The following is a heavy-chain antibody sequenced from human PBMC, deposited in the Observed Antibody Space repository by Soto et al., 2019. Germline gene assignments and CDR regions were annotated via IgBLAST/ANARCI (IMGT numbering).Heavy chain of an antibody. V-gene: IGHV3-21*01. CDR2: ISSSSSYI. CDR1: GFTFSSYS. Sequence: GESLKISCAASGFTFSSYSMNWVRQAPGKGLEWVSSISSSSSYIYYADSVKGRFTISRDNAKNSLYLQMNSLRAEDTAVYYCARALESIGQPFDYWGQGTLVTVSS. D-gene: IGHD3-16*02. J-gene: IGHJ4*02. CDR3: ARALESIGQPFDY.